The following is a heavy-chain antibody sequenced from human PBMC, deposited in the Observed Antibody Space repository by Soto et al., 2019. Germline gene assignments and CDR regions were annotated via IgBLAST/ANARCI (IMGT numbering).Heavy chain of an antibody. Sequence: GGSLRLSCAASGSTFSTYALSWVRQAPGKGLEWVSVISGTGTSTYYADSVKGRFIMSTDKSRNTLYPQMNSLRVEDTAVYYCAKGLTYDVWSCLDPWGQGTLVTVSS. CDR1: GSTFSTYA. D-gene: IGHD3-3*01. CDR3: AKGLTYDVWSCLDP. J-gene: IGHJ5*02. CDR2: ISGTGTST. V-gene: IGHV3-23*01.